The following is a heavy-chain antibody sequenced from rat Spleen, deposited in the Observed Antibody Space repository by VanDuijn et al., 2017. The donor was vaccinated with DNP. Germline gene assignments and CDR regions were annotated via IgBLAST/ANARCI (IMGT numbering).Heavy chain of an antibody. CDR1: GFIFSNYW. Sequence: EVQLVESGGGPVQPGRSLKLSCVASGFIFSNYWMTWIRQAPGKGLEWVATISYDGSNTYYREFVKGRFTISRDNAKNILYLQMESLRSEDTASYYCVTGGYGELWFAYWGQGTLVTVSS. CDR3: VTGGYGELWFAY. CDR2: ISYDGSNT. V-gene: IGHV5-31*01. D-gene: IGHD1-7*01. J-gene: IGHJ3*01.